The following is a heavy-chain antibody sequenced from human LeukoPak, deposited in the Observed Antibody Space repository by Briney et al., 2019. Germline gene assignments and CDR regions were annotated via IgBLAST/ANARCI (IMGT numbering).Heavy chain of an antibody. J-gene: IGHJ4*02. D-gene: IGHD5-24*01. CDR2: ISGSDSST. CDR1: GFTLSSSA. V-gene: IGHV3-23*01. CDR3: AKSGYNRFDY. Sequence: GGSLRLSCAASGFTLSSSAMSWVRQARGKGLEWVSTISGSDSSTHYADSVKGRFTISRDNSKNTPYLQMNSLRADDTAVCYCAKSGYNRFDYWGQGTLVTVSS.